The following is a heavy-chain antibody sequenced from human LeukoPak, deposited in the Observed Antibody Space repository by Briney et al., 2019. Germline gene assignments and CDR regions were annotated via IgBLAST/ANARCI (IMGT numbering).Heavy chain of an antibody. J-gene: IGHJ4*02. CDR2: ISYDGSNK. CDR1: GFTFSSYV. Sequence: GGSLRLSCAASGFTFSSYVMQWVRQAPGKGLEWVTVISYDGSNKYYADSVKGRFTISRDNSKNTLYLQMNSLRAEDTAVYYCARDWSGGYYDSSGYRRPYYFDYWGQGTLVTVSS. V-gene: IGHV3-30-3*01. CDR3: ARDWSGGYYDSSGYRRPYYFDY. D-gene: IGHD3-22*01.